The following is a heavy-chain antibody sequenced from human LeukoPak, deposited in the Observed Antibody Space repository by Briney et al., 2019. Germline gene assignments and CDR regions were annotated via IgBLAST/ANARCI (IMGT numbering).Heavy chain of an antibody. CDR1: GGSISSYY. CDR2: IYYSGST. D-gene: IGHD5-24*01. CDR3: ARDRRDGYNLDP. V-gene: IGHV4-59*01. Sequence: PSETLSLTCTVSGGSISSYYWSWIRQPPGKGLEWIGYIYYSGSTNYNPSLKSRVTISVDTSKNQFSLKLSSVTAADTAVYYCARDRRDGYNLDPWGQGTLVTVSS. J-gene: IGHJ5*02.